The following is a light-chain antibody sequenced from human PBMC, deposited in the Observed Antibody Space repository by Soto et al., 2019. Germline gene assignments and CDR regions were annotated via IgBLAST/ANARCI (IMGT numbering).Light chain of an antibody. Sequence: SYELTQPPSVSVAPGQTARITCGGNNIGSKSVHWYQQKPGQAPVLVVYDDSDRLSGIPERFSGSNSANTATLSISRVEAGDEADYYCQVWDSSSDHYVFGIGTKLTVL. J-gene: IGLJ1*01. CDR2: DDS. CDR3: QVWDSSSDHYV. V-gene: IGLV3-21*02. CDR1: NIGSKS.